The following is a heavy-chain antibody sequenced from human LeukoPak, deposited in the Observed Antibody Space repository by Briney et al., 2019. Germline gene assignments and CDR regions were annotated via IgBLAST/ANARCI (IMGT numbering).Heavy chain of an antibody. CDR1: GFTFSDYY. CDR2: ISSSGSTI. Sequence: GGSLRLSCAASGFTFSDYYMSWIRQAPGKGLEWVSYISSSGSTIYYADSVKGRFTISRDNAKNSLYLQMNSLRAEDTAVYYCARDYCSSTSCLFDYWGQGTLVTVSS. CDR3: ARDYCSSTSCLFDY. V-gene: IGHV3-11*01. J-gene: IGHJ4*02. D-gene: IGHD2-2*01.